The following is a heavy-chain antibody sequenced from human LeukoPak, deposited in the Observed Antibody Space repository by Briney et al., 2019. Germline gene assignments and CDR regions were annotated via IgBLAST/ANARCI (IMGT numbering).Heavy chain of an antibody. CDR3: ARDPGKDGYNYSFDY. V-gene: IGHV4-31*03. Sequence: SETLSLTCTVSGGSISSGGYYWSWIRQHPVKGRECVGYIDYSGSTYYNPSLKSRLTISMDTSKNQFSLRLSSVTAADTAVYYCARDPGKDGYNYSFDYWGQGTLVTVSS. D-gene: IGHD5-24*01. CDR1: GGSISSGGYY. J-gene: IGHJ4*02. CDR2: IDYSGST.